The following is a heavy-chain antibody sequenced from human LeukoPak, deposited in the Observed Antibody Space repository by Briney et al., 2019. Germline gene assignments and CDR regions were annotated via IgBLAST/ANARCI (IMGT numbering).Heavy chain of an antibody. CDR3: ARAAYDSSGYLTL. CDR1: GFTFSSYG. D-gene: IGHD3-22*01. V-gene: IGHV3-33*01. Sequence: PGGSVRLSCAASGFTFSSYGMHWVRQAPGKGLKWVAVIWYDGTNKYYADSVKGRFTISRDNSKNTLFLQMNSLRAEDTAVYYCARAAYDSSGYLTLWGQGTLVTVSS. CDR2: IWYDGTNK. J-gene: IGHJ4*02.